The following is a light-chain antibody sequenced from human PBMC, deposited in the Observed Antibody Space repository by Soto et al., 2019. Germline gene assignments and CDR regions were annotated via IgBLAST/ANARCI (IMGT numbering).Light chain of an antibody. CDR2: GAS. V-gene: IGKV3-15*01. Sequence: ILIAQASATPSVSPGESRTLSCRASQSVSSNLAWYQQKPGKAPRLLIYGASTRDTSFPARFSGSGSGTDFTLTISSLQSEDFAAYYCQQYNNWPWTFGQGTKVDI. J-gene: IGKJ1*01. CDR1: QSVSSN. CDR3: QQYNNWPWT.